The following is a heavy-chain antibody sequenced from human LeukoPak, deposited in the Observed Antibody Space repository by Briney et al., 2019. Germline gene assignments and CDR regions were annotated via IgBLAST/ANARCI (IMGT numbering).Heavy chain of an antibody. J-gene: IGHJ6*02. Sequence: GASVKVSCKASGYTFTSYGISWVRQAPGQGLEWMGWISAYNGNTNYAQKLQGRVTMTTDTSTSTAYMELRSLRSDDTAVYYCAREPPLCGGDCPPLHYGMDVWGQGTTVTVSS. CDR3: AREPPLCGGDCPPLHYGMDV. D-gene: IGHD2-21*02. CDR1: GYTFTSYG. V-gene: IGHV1-18*01. CDR2: ISAYNGNT.